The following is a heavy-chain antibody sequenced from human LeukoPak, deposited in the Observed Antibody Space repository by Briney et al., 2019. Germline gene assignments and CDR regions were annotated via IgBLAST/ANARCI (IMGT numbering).Heavy chain of an antibody. J-gene: IGHJ4*02. CDR3: ARHVAGQLVLLYFGESFDC. CDR2: IYYSGST. Sequence: SETLSLTCTVSGGSISSYYWSWIRQPPGKGLEWIGYIYYSGSTNYNPSLKSRVTISVDTSKNQFSLKLSSVTAADTAVYYCARHVAGQLVLLYFGESFDCWGQGTLVTVSS. D-gene: IGHD3-10*01. V-gene: IGHV4-59*08. CDR1: GGSISSYY.